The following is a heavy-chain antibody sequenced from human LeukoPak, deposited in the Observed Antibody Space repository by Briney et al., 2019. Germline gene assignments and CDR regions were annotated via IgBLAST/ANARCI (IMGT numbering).Heavy chain of an antibody. CDR3: AKPSNYYGSATDAFDF. CDR1: GYSISSGYY. CDR2: IYHSGST. J-gene: IGHJ3*01. V-gene: IGHV4-38-2*02. Sequence: SETLSLTCTVSGYSISSGYYWGWIRQPPGKGLEWIGSIYHSGSTYYNPSLKSRVTISVDTSKNHFSLKLNPVTAADTAVYYCAKPSNYYGSATDAFDFWGQGTMVTVSS. D-gene: IGHD3-10*01.